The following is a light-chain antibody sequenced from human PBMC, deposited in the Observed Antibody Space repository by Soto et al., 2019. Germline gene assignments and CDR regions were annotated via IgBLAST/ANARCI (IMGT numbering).Light chain of an antibody. CDR1: SSDVGGYNY. V-gene: IGLV2-14*01. CDR3: SSYTSSSTLYV. J-gene: IGLJ1*01. Sequence: QSVLTQPASVSGSPGQSITISCTGTSSDVGGYNYVSWYQQHPGKAPKLMIYEVSNRSSGVSNRFSGSKSGNTASLTISGLQAEDEADYYCSSYTSSSTLYVFGTGTKSPS. CDR2: EVS.